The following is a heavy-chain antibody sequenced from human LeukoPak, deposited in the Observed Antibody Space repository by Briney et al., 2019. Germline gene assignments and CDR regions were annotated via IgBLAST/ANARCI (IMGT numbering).Heavy chain of an antibody. Sequence: PGGSLRLSCAASGFTFKNYAMNWVRQAPGKGLEWVSSISGSNTDIYYADSVKGRFTISRDNAKSSLYLQINSLRVEDTAIYYCARRGYYDSSGYDYWGQGTLVTVSS. D-gene: IGHD3-22*01. CDR2: ISGSNTDI. V-gene: IGHV3-21*01. CDR1: GFTFKNYA. J-gene: IGHJ4*02. CDR3: ARRGYYDSSGYDY.